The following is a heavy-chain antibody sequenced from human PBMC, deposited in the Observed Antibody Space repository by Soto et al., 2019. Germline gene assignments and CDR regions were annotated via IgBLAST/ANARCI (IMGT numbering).Heavy chain of an antibody. CDR2: IIPIFGTA. CDR3: ARGPLPLRYFDWPQGE. J-gene: IGHJ4*02. Sequence: ASVKVSCKASGGTFSSYAISWVRQAPGQGLEWMGGIIPIFGTANYAQKFQGRVTITADESTSTAYMELSSLRSEDTAVYYCARGPLPLRYFDWPQGEWGKGTLVTVSS. D-gene: IGHD3-9*01. V-gene: IGHV1-69*13. CDR1: GGTFSSYA.